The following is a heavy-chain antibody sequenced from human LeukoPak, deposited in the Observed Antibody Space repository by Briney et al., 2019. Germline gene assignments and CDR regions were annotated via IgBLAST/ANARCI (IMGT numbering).Heavy chain of an antibody. V-gene: IGHV3-30*04. D-gene: IGHD5-24*01. J-gene: IGHJ4*02. CDR2: ISYDGSNK. CDR3: ARDRVPSKMATIPPTFDY. Sequence: GGSLRLSCAAPGFTFSSYAMHWVRQAPGKGLEWVAVISYDGSNKYYADSVKGRFTISRDNSRNTLYLQMNSLRAEDTAVYYCARDRVPSKMATIPPTFDYWGQGTLVTVSS. CDR1: GFTFSSYA.